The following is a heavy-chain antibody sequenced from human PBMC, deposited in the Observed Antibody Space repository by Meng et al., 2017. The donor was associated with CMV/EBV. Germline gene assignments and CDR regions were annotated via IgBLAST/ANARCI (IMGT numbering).Heavy chain of an antibody. J-gene: IGHJ5*02. V-gene: IGHV4-59*01. D-gene: IGHD2-2*02. CDR2: IYYSGST. CDR1: GGSISSYY. CDR3: ARLAAISYLSLGWFDP. Sequence: GSLRLSCAVYGGSISSYYWSWIRQPPGKGLEWIGYIYYSGSTNYNPSLKSRVTISVDTSKNQFSLKLSSLTAADTAVYYCARLAAISYLSLGWFDPWGQGTLVTVSS.